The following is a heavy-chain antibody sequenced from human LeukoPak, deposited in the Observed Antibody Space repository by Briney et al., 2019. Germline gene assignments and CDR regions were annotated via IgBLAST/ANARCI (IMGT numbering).Heavy chain of an antibody. CDR1: GFALSTSW. J-gene: IGHJ4*02. V-gene: IGHV3-7*01. CDR2: IKEDGSET. D-gene: IGHD6-19*01. Sequence: GGSLRLSCAASGFALSTSWMNWIRQAPGKGLEWVASIKEDGSETYYVDSVKGRFTVSRDNAKNSLYLQMNSLRVEDTAFYYCTRDSGRFRLDYWGQGILVTVSS. CDR3: TRDSGRFRLDY.